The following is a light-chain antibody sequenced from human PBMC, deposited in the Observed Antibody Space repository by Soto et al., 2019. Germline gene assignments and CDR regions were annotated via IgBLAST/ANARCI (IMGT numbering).Light chain of an antibody. V-gene: IGLV2-14*01. CDR1: SSDVGGYNY. CDR3: SSYTSSSTF. Sequence: QSVLTQPASVSGSPGQSITISCTVTSSDVGGYNYVSWYQQHPGKAPKLMIYEVSNRPSGVSNRFSGSKSGNTASLTISGLQAEDEADYYCSSYTSSSTFFGTGTKVTVL. J-gene: IGLJ1*01. CDR2: EVS.